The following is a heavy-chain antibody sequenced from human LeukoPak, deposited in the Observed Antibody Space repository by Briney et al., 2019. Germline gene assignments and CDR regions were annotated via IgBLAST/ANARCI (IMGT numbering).Heavy chain of an antibody. CDR1: GFTFSSYS. CDR3: ARAYSSGWYRYYYGMDV. V-gene: IGHV3-21*01. Sequence: GGSLRLSCAASGFTFSSYSMNWVRQAPGKGLEWVSSISSSSSYIYYADSVKGRFTISRDNAKNSLYLQMNSLRAEDTAVYYCARAYSSGWYRYYYGMDVWGKETTVTVSS. CDR2: ISSSSSYI. J-gene: IGHJ6*04. D-gene: IGHD6-19*01.